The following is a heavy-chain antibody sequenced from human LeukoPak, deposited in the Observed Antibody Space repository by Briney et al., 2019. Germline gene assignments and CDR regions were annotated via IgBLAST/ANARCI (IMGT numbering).Heavy chain of an antibody. D-gene: IGHD2-15*01. V-gene: IGHV3-23*01. J-gene: IGHJ4*02. CDR3: ARGYVPPYCSGGSCYSGHFEY. Sequence: GGSLRLSCAASGFTFSSAAMTWVRQAPGKGLEWVSLIASSGGSTYYADSVKGRFTISRDNSKNTLYLQMNILRAEDTAVYYCARGYVPPYCSGGSCYSGHFEYWGQGTLVTVSS. CDR2: IASSGGST. CDR1: GFTFSSAA.